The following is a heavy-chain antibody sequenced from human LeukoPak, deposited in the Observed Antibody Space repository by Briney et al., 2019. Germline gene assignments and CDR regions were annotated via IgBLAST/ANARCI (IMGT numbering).Heavy chain of an antibody. J-gene: IGHJ6*04. D-gene: IGHD1-26*01. CDR3: AKDPGGRFSRMDV. Sequence: GSLRLSCAASGFTFSSYAMHWVRQAPGKGLEWVAVISYDGSNKYYADSVKGRFTISRDNSKNTLYLQMNSLRAEDTAVYYCAKDPGGRFSRMDVWGKGTTVTISS. V-gene: IGHV3-30*04. CDR1: GFTFSSYA. CDR2: ISYDGSNK.